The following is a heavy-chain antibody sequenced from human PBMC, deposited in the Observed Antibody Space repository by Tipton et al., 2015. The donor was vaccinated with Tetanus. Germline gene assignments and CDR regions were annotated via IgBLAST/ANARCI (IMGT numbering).Heavy chain of an antibody. CDR1: GFTFSTYA. CDR2: ISGSGGSS. CDR3: ARDIDVPGTTLYFDY. J-gene: IGHJ4*02. Sequence: GSPRLSCSASGFTFSTYAMNWVRQAPGKGLEWVSTISGSGGSSYFPDSVKGRFTISRDNAKNSLYLQMNGLRVEDTAVYYCARDIDVPGTTLYFDYWGQGSLVTVSS. V-gene: IGHV3-23*01. D-gene: IGHD1-1*01.